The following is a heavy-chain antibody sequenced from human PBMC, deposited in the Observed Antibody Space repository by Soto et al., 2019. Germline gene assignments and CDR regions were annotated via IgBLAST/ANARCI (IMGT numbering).Heavy chain of an antibody. CDR2: ISAYNGNT. V-gene: IGHV1-18*04. J-gene: IGHJ4*02. Sequence: VKVACKASGYHFTSYGISCVRHAPGQGLEWMGWISAYNGNTNYAQKLQGRVTMTTDTSTSTAYMELRSLRSDDTAVYYCARGIPSLRFLEWLLFDYWGQGTLVTVSS. D-gene: IGHD3-3*01. CDR3: ARGIPSLRFLEWLLFDY. CDR1: GYHFTSYG.